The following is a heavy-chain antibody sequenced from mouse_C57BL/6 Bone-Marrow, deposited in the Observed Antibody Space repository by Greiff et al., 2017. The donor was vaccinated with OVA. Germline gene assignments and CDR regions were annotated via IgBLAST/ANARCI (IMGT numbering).Heavy chain of an antibody. CDR1: GFTFSDYG. D-gene: IGHD2-2*01. J-gene: IGHJ4*01. Sequence: EVQRVESGGGLVKPGGSLKLSCAASGFTFSDYGMHWVRQAPEKGLEWVAYISSGSSTIYYADTVKGRFTISRDNAKTTLFLQMTSLRSEDTAMYDCARRLLWLRAYDYAMDYWGQGTSVTVSS. CDR2: ISSGSSTI. CDR3: ARRLLWLRAYDYAMDY. V-gene: IGHV5-17*01.